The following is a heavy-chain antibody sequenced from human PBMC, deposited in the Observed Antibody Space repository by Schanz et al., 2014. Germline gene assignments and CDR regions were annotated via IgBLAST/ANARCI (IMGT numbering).Heavy chain of an antibody. Sequence: VQLVESGGGVVQPGRSLRLSCVASGFTFSSYDVFWVRQAPGKGLEWVSAISGSGGSTYYADSVKGRFTISRDNSKNSLYLQMNSLRAEDTAVYYCARIGGSVFDYWAQGTLVTVSS. V-gene: IGHV3-23*04. CDR1: GFTFSSYD. CDR3: ARIGGSVFDY. J-gene: IGHJ4*02. D-gene: IGHD3-10*01. CDR2: ISGSGGST.